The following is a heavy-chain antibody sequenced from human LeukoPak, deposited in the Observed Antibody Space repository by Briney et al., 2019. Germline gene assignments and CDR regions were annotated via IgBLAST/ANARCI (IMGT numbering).Heavy chain of an antibody. CDR2: INTGETT. V-gene: IGHV3-23*01. J-gene: IGHJ3*01. CDR3: AKGAFDV. CDR1: GFSFSSYA. Sequence: GGSLRLSCAASGFSFSSYAMNWVRQAPGRGLEWVSCINTGETTFYADSVKGRFTISRDSSKNNLYLHMTSLRDEDTALYYCAKGAFDVWGQGTVVIVSS.